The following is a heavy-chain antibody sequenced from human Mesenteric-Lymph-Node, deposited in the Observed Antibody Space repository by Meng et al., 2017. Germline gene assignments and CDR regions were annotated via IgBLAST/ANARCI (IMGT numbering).Heavy chain of an antibody. CDR1: GGSISSDNW. Sequence: QVQLQESGPGLVKPSGTLSPIFAVSGGSISSDNWWSWVRQPPGKGLEWIGEIHHSGSTSYSPSLKSRVTISVDKSKNQFSLKVMSVTAADTAVYYCAGRADFWSGYFDPWGQGTLVTVSS. V-gene: IGHV4-4*02. D-gene: IGHD3-3*01. CDR3: AGRADFWSGYFDP. CDR2: IHHSGST. J-gene: IGHJ5*02.